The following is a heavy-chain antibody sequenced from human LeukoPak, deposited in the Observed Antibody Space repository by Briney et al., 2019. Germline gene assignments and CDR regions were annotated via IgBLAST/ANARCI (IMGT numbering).Heavy chain of an antibody. D-gene: IGHD1-26*01. CDR2: IDPSGGST. V-gene: IGHV1-46*01. CDR1: GYTFTSYN. J-gene: IGHJ4*02. Sequence: ASVKVSCKASGYTFTSYNMHWVRQAPGQGLEWMGIIDPSGGSTNYAQKFQGRVTITRDTSTNTVYMELSSLRSEDTAVYYCAILSGSYFDYWGQGTLVTASS. CDR3: AILSGSYFDY.